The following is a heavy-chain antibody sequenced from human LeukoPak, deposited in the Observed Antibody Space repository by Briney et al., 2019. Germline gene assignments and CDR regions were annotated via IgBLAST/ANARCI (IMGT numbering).Heavy chain of an antibody. Sequence: GESLKISCKGSGYSFTSYWIGWVRQMPGKGLEWMGIIYPGDSDTRYSPSFQGQVTISADKSISTAYLQWSSLKASDTAMYYCARELFSSGYFVEHYYYYMDVWGKGTTVTVSS. V-gene: IGHV5-51*01. J-gene: IGHJ6*03. D-gene: IGHD3-22*01. CDR3: ARELFSSGYFVEHYYYYMDV. CDR2: IYPGDSDT. CDR1: GYSFTSYW.